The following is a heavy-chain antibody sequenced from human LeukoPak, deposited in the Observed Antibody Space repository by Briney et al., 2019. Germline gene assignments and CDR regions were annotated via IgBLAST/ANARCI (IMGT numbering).Heavy chain of an antibody. J-gene: IGHJ4*02. Sequence: PSETLSLTXTVSGYSISSGYYWGWIRQPPGKRLEWIGSIYHSGSTYYNPSLKSRVTISVDTSKNQFSLKLSSVTAADTAVYYCARGDYDFWSGYYYRMYYFDYWGQGTLVTVSS. V-gene: IGHV4-38-2*02. D-gene: IGHD3-3*01. CDR1: GYSISSGYY. CDR3: ARGDYDFWSGYYYRMYYFDY. CDR2: IYHSGST.